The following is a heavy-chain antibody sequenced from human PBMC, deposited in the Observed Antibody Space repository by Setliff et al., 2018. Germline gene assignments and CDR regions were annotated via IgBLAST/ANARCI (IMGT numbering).Heavy chain of an antibody. CDR3: SGLVRYCSKTTCQTASGAEL. Sequence: ASVKVSCKASGYTFSHSGITWVRQAPGQGLEWMGWISVYTGNTNYAPKLQGRVTMTTDASTSTAYMELRGLTSDDTAVYYCSGLVRYCSKTTCQTASGAELGGQGTLVTVS. J-gene: IGHJ4*02. CDR2: ISVYTGNT. CDR1: GYTFSHSG. D-gene: IGHD2-8*01. V-gene: IGHV1-18*01.